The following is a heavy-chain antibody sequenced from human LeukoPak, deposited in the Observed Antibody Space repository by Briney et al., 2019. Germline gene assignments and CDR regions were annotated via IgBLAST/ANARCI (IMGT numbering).Heavy chain of an antibody. J-gene: IGHJ6*03. CDR1: GLTFSSYG. V-gene: IGHV3-30*02. D-gene: IGHD2-2*01. Sequence: GGSLRLSCAASGLTFSSYGMHWVRQAPGKGLEWVAFIRYDGSNKYYADSVKGRFTISRDNSKNTLYLQMNSLRAEDTAVYYCAKGRYCSSTSCSKEAYYMDVWGKGTTVTVSS. CDR2: IRYDGSNK. CDR3: AKGRYCSSTSCSKEAYYMDV.